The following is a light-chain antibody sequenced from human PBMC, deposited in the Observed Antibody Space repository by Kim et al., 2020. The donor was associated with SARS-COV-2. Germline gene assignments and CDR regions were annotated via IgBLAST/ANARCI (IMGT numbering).Light chain of an antibody. CDR2: DVT. CDR1: TSDVGTYNY. CDR3: CSYAGTYSVV. V-gene: IGLV2-11*03. J-gene: IGLJ2*01. Sequence: GQSVTNYCTGTTSDVGTYNYDSWHQQHPGKAPKLMIFDVTKRPSGVPDRFSGSKSGNTASLTISGLQADDEADYYCCSYAGTYSVVFGGGTKLTVL.